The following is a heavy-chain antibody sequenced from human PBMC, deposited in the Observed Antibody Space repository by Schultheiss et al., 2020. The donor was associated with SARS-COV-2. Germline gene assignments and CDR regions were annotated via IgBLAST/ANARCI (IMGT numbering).Heavy chain of an antibody. Sequence: GGSLRLSCAASGFTFSSYSMNWVRQAPGKGLEWVSSISSSSSYIYYADSVKGRFTISRENAKNSLYLQMNSLRAGDTAVYYCARAGKYYYDSSGYFYYYYYMDVWGKGTTVTVSS. CDR1: GFTFSSYS. CDR3: ARAGKYYYDSSGYFYYYYYMDV. J-gene: IGHJ6*03. CDR2: ISSSSSYI. D-gene: IGHD3-22*01. V-gene: IGHV3-21*01.